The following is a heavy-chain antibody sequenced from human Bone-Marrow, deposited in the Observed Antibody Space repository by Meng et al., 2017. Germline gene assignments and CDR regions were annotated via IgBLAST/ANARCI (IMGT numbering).Heavy chain of an antibody. V-gene: IGHV4-61*01. CDR1: GGSVSSGSYY. CDR3: ARSSTSPASYFFDY. CDR2: IYYSGST. J-gene: IGHJ4*02. Sequence: VQLQDSGPRLVRPSETLSLTCTVSGGSVSSGSYYWSWIRQPPGKGLEWIGHIYYSGSTNYNPSLKSRVTISVDTSKNQFSLKLSSVTAADTAVYFCARSSTSPASYFFDYWGQGTLVTVSS.